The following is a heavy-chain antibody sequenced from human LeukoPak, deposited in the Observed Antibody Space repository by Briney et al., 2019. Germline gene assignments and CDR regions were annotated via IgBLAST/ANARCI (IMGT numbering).Heavy chain of an antibody. CDR3: ARVSTGYCSGGSCYSYYFDY. CDR2: INHSGST. V-gene: IGHV4-34*01. J-gene: IGHJ4*02. CDR1: GGSFSGYY. D-gene: IGHD2-15*01. Sequence: SETLSLTCAVYGGSFSGYYWSWIRQPPGKGLEWIGEINHSGSTNYNPSLKSRVTISVDTSKSQFSLKLSSVTAADTAVYYCARVSTGYCSGGSCYSYYFDYWGQGTLVTVSS.